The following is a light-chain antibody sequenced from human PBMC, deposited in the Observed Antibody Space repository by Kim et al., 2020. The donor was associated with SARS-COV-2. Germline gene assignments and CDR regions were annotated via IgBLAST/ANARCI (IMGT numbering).Light chain of an antibody. CDR2: AAS. V-gene: IGKV1-39*01. Sequence: SVGDRVTITCRASQSIATYLNWYQQKPGKAPNLLIYAASSLQSGVPSRFSGSGSGTDFTLIISSLQPEDFATYYCQQSYSTPRVTFGHGTRLEIK. CDR1: QSIATY. J-gene: IGKJ5*01. CDR3: QQSYSTPRVT.